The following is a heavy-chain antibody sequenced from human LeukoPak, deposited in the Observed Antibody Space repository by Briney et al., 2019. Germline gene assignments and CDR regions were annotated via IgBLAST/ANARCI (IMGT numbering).Heavy chain of an antibody. CDR1: GGSISSYY. Sequence: KGSESLSLTCTVSGGSISSYYWSWTRQPAGKGLEWIGRIYTSGSTNYNPSLKSRVTLSVDTSKNQFSLKLSSVTAADTAVYYCARDLLDSSLVYYYGMDVWGQEPTVTVSS. V-gene: IGHV4-4*07. J-gene: IGHJ6*02. D-gene: IGHD3-22*01. CDR2: IYTSGST. CDR3: ARDLLDSSLVYYYGMDV.